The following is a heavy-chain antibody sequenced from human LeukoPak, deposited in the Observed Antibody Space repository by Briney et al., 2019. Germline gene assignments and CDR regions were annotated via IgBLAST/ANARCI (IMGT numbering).Heavy chain of an antibody. CDR1: GGSFNNYY. Sequence: TSETLSLTCAVYGGSFNNYYWTWIRQPPGKGLEWIGEINHSGSTKYNTSLKSRVTISVATPKNQFSLKLTSVTAADTAVYYCARGLGDSNYFDYWGQGTLVTVSS. V-gene: IGHV4-34*01. CDR3: ARGLGDSNYFDY. J-gene: IGHJ4*02. D-gene: IGHD2-21*02. CDR2: INHSGST.